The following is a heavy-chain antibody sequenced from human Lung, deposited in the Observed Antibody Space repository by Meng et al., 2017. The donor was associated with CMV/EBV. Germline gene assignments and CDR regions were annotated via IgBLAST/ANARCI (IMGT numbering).Heavy chain of an antibody. J-gene: IGHJ3*02. D-gene: IGHD3-22*01. CDR1: GGTFSRHA. V-gene: IGHV1-69*10. CDR3: ATSTYFYDNSESDLGAFAI. CDR2: IIPIISLP. Sequence: SVKVSCKGSGGTFSRHAISWVRQAPGQGLEWLGGIIPIISLPNYAQKFQGRVTFTADKSTITAYMELSSLRSEDTAMYFCATSTYFYDNSESDLGAFAIWGQGTMVTVSS.